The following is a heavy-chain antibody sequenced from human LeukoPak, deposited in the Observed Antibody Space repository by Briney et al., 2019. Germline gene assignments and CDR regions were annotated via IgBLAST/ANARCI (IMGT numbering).Heavy chain of an antibody. CDR1: GGSIVISSYY. V-gene: IGHV4-39*01. J-gene: IGHJ4*02. CDR2: MSYGGTS. D-gene: IGHD3-3*01. CDR3: ARHSGMVDRHFAH. Sequence: SETLSLTCNVSGGSIVISSYYWGWVRQSPGKGLEWIGSMSYGGTSYYNPSLKSRVTMSVDTSKNTSSLKVTSVTAADTAVYFCARHSGMVDRHFAHWGQGILVPVSS.